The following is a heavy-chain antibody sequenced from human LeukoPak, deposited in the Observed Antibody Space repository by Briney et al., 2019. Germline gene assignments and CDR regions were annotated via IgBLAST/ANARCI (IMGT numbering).Heavy chain of an antibody. Sequence: ASVKVSCKASGYTFTDYYLHWVRQAPGQGLEWMGWINPNSDGTNYAQKFKGRVTMTRDTSISTAYMELSRLTSGDTAVYYCATGALAGRNYWGQGTLVTVSS. CDR2: INPNSDGT. J-gene: IGHJ4*02. D-gene: IGHD6-19*01. CDR1: GYTFTDYY. CDR3: ATGALAGRNY. V-gene: IGHV1-2*02.